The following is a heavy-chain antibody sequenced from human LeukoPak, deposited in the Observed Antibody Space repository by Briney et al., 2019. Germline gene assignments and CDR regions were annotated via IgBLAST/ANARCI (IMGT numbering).Heavy chain of an antibody. CDR3: ARAVAGNFDY. D-gene: IGHD6-19*01. Sequence: KPSETLSLTCTVSGGSISSYYWSWIRQPPGKGLEWIGYIYYSGSTNYNPSLKSRVTISVDTSKNQFSLKLSSVTAADTAVYYCARAVAGNFDYWGQGTLVTVSS. J-gene: IGHJ4*02. CDR2: IYYSGST. V-gene: IGHV4-59*01. CDR1: GGSISSYY.